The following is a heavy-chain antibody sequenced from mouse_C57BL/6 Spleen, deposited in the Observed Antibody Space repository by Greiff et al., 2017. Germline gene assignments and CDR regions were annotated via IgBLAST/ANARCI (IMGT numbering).Heavy chain of an antibody. D-gene: IGHD1-1*01. Sequence: VQLHQSGAELVRPGSSVKLSCKASGYTFTSYWMHWVQQRPIQGLEWIGNIDPSDSDTHYDQKFKDKATLTVYKSSSTAYMQLSSLTAEDSAVYYFARKTTVVGPYAMDYWGQGTSVTVSS. J-gene: IGHJ4*01. CDR3: ARKTTVVGPYAMDY. CDR2: IDPSDSDT. V-gene: IGHV1-52*01. CDR1: GYTFTSYW.